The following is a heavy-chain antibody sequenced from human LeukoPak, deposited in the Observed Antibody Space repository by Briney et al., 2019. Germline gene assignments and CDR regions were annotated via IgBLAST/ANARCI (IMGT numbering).Heavy chain of an antibody. CDR1: GFTFSSYG. J-gene: IGHJ4*02. D-gene: IGHD3-16*01. CDR2: IWYDGSDK. CDR3: ARDRVLHYFDY. V-gene: IGHV3-33*08. Sequence: GGSPRLSCAASGFTFSSYGMHWVRQAPGKGLEWVAVIWYDGSDKYYADSVKGRFTISRDNSKNTLYLQMTSLRADDTAVYYCARDRVLHYFDYWGQGALVTVSS.